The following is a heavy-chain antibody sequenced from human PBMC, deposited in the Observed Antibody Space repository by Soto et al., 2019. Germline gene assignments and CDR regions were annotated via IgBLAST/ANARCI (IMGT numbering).Heavy chain of an antibody. CDR2: IYFSGST. D-gene: IGHD2-21*01. V-gene: IGHV4-39*01. CDR1: GGSIRSSSYY. Sequence: QLQLQESGPGLVKPSETLSLTCTVSGGSIRSSSYYWGWIRQTPGKGLEWIGSIYFSGSTYYNTSLKSRVTISVDMSKNQFSLKLSSVTAADTAVYYCARHPHRDYYYYMDVWGKGTTVTVSS. CDR3: ARHPHRDYYYYMDV. J-gene: IGHJ6*03.